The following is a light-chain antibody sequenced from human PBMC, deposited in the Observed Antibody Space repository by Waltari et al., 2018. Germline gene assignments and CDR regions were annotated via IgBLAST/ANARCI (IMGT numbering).Light chain of an antibody. CDR1: QSISRF. CDR2: DAS. J-gene: IGKJ1*01. V-gene: IGKV3-20*01. Sequence: DIFLTQSPGTLSLSPGEGATLSCRASQSISRFLAWYQQKPGQAPRLLIYDASTRATGIPDRFSGSRSGTDFSLTISRLEPEDFVVYYCQKYGTLPATFGQGTKVEIK. CDR3: QKYGTLPAT.